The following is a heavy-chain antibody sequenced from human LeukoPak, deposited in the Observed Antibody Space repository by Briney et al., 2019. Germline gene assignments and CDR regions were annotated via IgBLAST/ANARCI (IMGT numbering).Heavy chain of an antibody. J-gene: IGHJ4*02. CDR1: GLTFHNFG. Sequence: SGGSLRLSCAASGLTFHNFGMIWVRQAPGKGLDWVSSISSDGGITYDADSVTGRFTISRDNSKNTLYLQMDSLRVEDTAVYYCAKAGDSSSPRIGNYWGQGTLVTVSS. V-gene: IGHV3-23*01. D-gene: IGHD6-13*01. CDR3: AKAGDSSSPRIGNY. CDR2: ISSDGGIT.